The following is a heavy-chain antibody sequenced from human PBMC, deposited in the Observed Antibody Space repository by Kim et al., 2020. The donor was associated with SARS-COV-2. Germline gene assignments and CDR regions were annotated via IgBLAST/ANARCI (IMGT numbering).Heavy chain of an antibody. J-gene: IGHJ4*02. V-gene: IGHV3-23*03. CDR3: AKVRGYCSGGSCYGGFDY. D-gene: IGHD2-15*01. Sequence: KGRFTISIANAKNTLYLQMNSLRAEDTAVYYCAKVRGYCSGGSCYGGFDYWGQGTLVTVSS.